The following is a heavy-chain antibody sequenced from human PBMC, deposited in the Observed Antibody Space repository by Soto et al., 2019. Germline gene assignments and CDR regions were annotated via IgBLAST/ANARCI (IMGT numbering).Heavy chain of an antibody. CDR3: ARARGYGSQSYPWHYLDS. CDR2: IYYTGST. CDR1: SGSITNYY. D-gene: IGHD3-10*01. V-gene: IGHV4-59*03. J-gene: IGHJ4*02. Sequence: QVQLQESGPGLVKPSETLSLTCTVSSGSITNYYWNWIRQPPGKGLEWIGYIYYTGSTNYNPSLGSPVTISVDTSKNEFSLKLNSVTAADTAVYYCARARGYGSQSYPWHYLDSWGQGILVTVSS.